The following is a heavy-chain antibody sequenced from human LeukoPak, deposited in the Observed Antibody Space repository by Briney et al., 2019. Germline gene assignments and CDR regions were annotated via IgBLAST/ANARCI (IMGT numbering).Heavy chain of an antibody. J-gene: IGHJ4*02. CDR3: ARSEAKTPFDY. V-gene: IGHV5-51*01. CDR1: GYTFTSYF. CDR2: IYPGDSDT. Sequence: GESLQISCKGSGYTFTSYFIGWVRQMPGKGLEWMGIIYPGDSDTRYSPSFQGQVTISADKSISTAYLQWSSLKASDTAMYYCARSEAKTPFDYWGQGTLVTVSS.